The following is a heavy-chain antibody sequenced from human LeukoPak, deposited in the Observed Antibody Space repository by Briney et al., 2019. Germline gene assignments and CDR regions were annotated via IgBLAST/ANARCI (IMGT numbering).Heavy chain of an antibody. CDR1: GYTFTSYG. J-gene: IGHJ5*02. CDR2: ISAYNGNT. V-gene: IGHV1-18*01. CDR3: ARTYYGSGSYWIWFDP. D-gene: IGHD3-10*01. Sequence: ASVKVSCKASGYTFTSYGISWVRQAPGQGLEGMGWISAYNGNTNYAQKLQGRVTMTTDTSTSTAYMELRSLRSDDTAVYYCARTYYGSGSYWIWFDPWGQGTLVTVSS.